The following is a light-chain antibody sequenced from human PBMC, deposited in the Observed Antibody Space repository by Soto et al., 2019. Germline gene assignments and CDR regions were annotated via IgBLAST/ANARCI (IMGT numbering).Light chain of an antibody. V-gene: IGKV3-20*01. Sequence: EIVLTQSPGTLSLSPGERATLSCRASQSVSSSYLAWYQQKPGQAPRLLIYGASSRATGIPDRFSGSVSGTDFTITISRLEPEDFAVYYCQQNGSSPRTFGQGTKVEIK. CDR1: QSVSSSY. CDR3: QQNGSSPRT. J-gene: IGKJ1*01. CDR2: GAS.